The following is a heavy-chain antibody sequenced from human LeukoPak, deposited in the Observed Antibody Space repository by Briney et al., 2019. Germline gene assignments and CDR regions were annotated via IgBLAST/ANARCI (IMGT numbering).Heavy chain of an antibody. CDR1: GGSFSGYY. CDR3: ARAMGYGDYFLSVGYNWFDP. Sequence: SETLSLTCAVYGGSFSGYYWSWIRQPPGKGLEWIGEINHSGSTNYNPSLKSRVTISVDTSKNQFSLKLSSVTAADTAVYYCARAMGYGDYFLSVGYNWFDPWGQGTLVTVSS. J-gene: IGHJ5*02. V-gene: IGHV4-34*01. CDR2: INHSGST. D-gene: IGHD4-17*01.